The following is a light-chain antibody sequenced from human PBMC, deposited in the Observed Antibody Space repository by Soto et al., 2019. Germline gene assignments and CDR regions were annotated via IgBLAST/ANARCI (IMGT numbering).Light chain of an antibody. CDR3: SSYTGSSYPDV. CDR1: SSDVGGYNY. V-gene: IGLV2-14*01. CDR2: DVS. J-gene: IGLJ6*01. Sequence: QSALTQPASVSGSPGQSITISCTGTSSDVGGYNYVSWYQQHPGKAPKLMIYDVSNRPSGVSNRFSGSKSGNTASLTISGRQADDDADDYCSSYTGSSYPDVFGTGTKVTVL.